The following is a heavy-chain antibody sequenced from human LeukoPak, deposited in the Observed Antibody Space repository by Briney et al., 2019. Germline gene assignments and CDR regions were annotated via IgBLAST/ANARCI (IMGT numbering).Heavy chain of an antibody. CDR2: IKQDGSEK. CDR1: GFTFSVYW. V-gene: IGHV3-7*05. J-gene: IGHJ3*02. D-gene: IGHD2-8*01. CDR3: ARDVGGYCTNGVCYGASDM. Sequence: GGSLRLSCAASGFTFSVYWMSWVRQAPGKGLEWVASIKQDGSEKYYVDSVKGRFTISRDNAKNSLYLLMNSLRAEDTAVYYCARDVGGYCTNGVCYGASDMWGQGTMVAVSS.